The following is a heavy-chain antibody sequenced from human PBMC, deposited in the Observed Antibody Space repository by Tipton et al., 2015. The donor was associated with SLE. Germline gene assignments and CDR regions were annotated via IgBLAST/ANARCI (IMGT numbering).Heavy chain of an antibody. Sequence: QLVQSGAEVKKPGASVKVSCKASGYTFTSYGISWVRQAPGQGLEWMGWISAYNGNTNYAQKLQGRVTMTTDTSTSTAYMELRSLRSDDTAVYYCARDYDRLQYYYSYYGMDVWGQGTTVTVSS. CDR3: ARDYDRLQYYYSYYGMDV. CDR1: GYTFTSYG. V-gene: IGHV1-18*01. D-gene: IGHD4-11*01. J-gene: IGHJ6*02. CDR2: ISAYNGNT.